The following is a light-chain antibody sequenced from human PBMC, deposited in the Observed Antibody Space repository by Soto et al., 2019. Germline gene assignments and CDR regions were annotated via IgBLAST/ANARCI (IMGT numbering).Light chain of an antibody. J-gene: IGKJ2*01. CDR2: KVP. CDR1: QSLVHSDGNTY. V-gene: IGKV2-24*01. Sequence: DIVLTQNPLSSPVTLGQPASISCRSSQSLVHSDGNTYLSWLHQRPGQPPRLLIYKVPNRFSGVADRFSGSGAGTDFTLKISRVEAEDVGVYYCMQATQYRPYTFGQGTKLDI. CDR3: MQATQYRPYT.